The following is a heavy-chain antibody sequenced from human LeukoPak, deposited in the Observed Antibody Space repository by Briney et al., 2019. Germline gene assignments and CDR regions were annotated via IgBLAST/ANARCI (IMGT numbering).Heavy chain of an antibody. J-gene: IGHJ4*02. CDR1: GFTFSSYW. CDR3: AKGFSSGWWGVDY. Sequence: PGGSLRLSCAASGFTFSSYWMNWVRQAPGKGLVWVSRIASDGSSTTYADSVKGRFSISRDNSKNTLYLQMNSLRAEDTAVYYCAKGFSSGWWGVDYWGQGTLVTVSS. V-gene: IGHV3-74*01. D-gene: IGHD6-19*01. CDR2: IASDGSST.